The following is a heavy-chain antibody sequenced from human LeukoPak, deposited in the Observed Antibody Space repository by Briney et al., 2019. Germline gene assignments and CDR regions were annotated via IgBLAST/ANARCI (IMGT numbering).Heavy chain of an antibody. D-gene: IGHD6-13*01. Sequence: GGSLRLSCAASGFTFSSFGMHWVRQAPGKGLEWAAVIWYDGSNKYYADSVKGRFTISRDNSKNTLYLQMNSLRAEDTAVYYCVKVGSEGSRYWYYFDYWGQGTLVTVSS. J-gene: IGHJ4*02. CDR3: VKVGSEGSRYWYYFDY. V-gene: IGHV3-33*06. CDR2: IWYDGSNK. CDR1: GFTFSSFG.